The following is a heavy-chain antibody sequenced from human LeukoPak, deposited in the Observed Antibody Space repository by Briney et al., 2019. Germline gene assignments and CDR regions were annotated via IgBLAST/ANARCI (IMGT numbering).Heavy chain of an antibody. Sequence: PSETLSLTCTVSGGSISSHYWSWIRQPPGKGLEWIGYIYYSGSTNYNPSLKSRVTISVDTSKNQFSLKLRSVTAADTAVYYCARSRDGYNYHFDYWGQGTLVTVSS. D-gene: IGHD5-24*01. V-gene: IGHV4-59*11. J-gene: IGHJ4*02. CDR2: IYYSGST. CDR3: ARSRDGYNYHFDY. CDR1: GGSISSHY.